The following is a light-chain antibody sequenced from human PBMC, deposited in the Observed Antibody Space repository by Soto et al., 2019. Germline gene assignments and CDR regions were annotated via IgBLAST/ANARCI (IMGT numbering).Light chain of an antibody. Sequence: DIEMTQSPSTLSASVGDRVTFTCRASQSINYWLAWYQQKPGKAPKLLIYDASSLESGVPSAFSGSGSGTEFTLTISSLQPDDFATYCCQQYSAYPYPFGQGTKLEIK. J-gene: IGKJ2*01. CDR3: QQYSAYPYP. V-gene: IGKV1-5*01. CDR2: DAS. CDR1: QSINYW.